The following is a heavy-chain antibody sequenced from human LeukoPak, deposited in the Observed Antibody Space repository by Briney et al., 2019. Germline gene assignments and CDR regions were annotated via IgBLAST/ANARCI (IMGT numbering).Heavy chain of an antibody. CDR1: GFTASSNY. CDR2: IYSGGST. J-gene: IGHJ4*02. Sequence: GGSLRLSCAASGFTASSNYMSWVRQAPGKGLEWVSVIYSGGSTDYADSVKGRFTISRDNSKNTVYLQMSSLRAEDTAVYYCARYVVRGALDYWGQGTLVTVSS. V-gene: IGHV3-53*01. D-gene: IGHD3-10*01. CDR3: ARYVVRGALDY.